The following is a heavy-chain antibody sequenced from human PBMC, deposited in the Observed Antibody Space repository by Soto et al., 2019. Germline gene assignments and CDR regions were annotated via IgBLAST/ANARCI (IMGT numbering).Heavy chain of an antibody. D-gene: IGHD4-4*01. CDR3: TRQHADDYKSFDS. J-gene: IGHJ4*02. V-gene: IGHV3-73*01. CDR2: IRSKANSYAT. Sequence: EVQLVESGGGLVQPGGSLKLSCAASGFTFSGSGMHWVRQASGKGLEWVGRIRSKANSYATAYAASVKGRFTVSRDDSKNPAYPQMDSRETEDTAVYYCTRQHADDYKSFDSWGQGTLVTVSS. CDR1: GFTFSGSG.